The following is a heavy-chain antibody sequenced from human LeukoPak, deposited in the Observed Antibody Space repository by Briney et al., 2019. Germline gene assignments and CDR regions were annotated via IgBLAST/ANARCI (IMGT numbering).Heavy chain of an antibody. D-gene: IGHD2-15*01. V-gene: IGHV3-11*01. CDR3: ASVVGASLTIRFDL. CDR1: GVTFSDYY. Sequence: PGGSPRLSCQASGVTFSDYYMSWIRQAPGKGLEWIAYISGPGYPIYHADSVKGRFTISRDNAERSLYLQMNSLRVEDTAVYYCASVVGASLTIRFDLWGPGTLVTVSS. J-gene: IGHJ4*02. CDR2: ISGPGYPI.